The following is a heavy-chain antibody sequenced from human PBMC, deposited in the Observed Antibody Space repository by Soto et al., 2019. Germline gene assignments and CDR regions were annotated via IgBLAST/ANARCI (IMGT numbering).Heavy chain of an antibody. CDR1: GFTFSSYA. D-gene: IGHD4-17*01. J-gene: IGHJ4*02. CDR3: AKALSWAVTTSFDY. Sequence: EVQLLESGGGLVQPGGSLRLSCAASGFTFSSYAMSWVRQAPGKGLEWVSAISGSGGSTYYADSVKGRFTISRDNSKNTLYMQMNSLRDEDTAVYYRAKALSWAVTTSFDYWGQGTLVTVSS. V-gene: IGHV3-23*01. CDR2: ISGSGGST.